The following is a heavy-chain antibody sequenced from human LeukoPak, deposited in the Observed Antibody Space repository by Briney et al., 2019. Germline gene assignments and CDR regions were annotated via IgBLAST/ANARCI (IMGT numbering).Heavy chain of an antibody. Sequence: GGSLRLSCAASGFTFSSYAMTWVRQAPGKGLEWVSYLSGSSSTIYYADSVKGRFTISRDNAKNSLFLQMNSLGDEDTAVYYCARGRYGDYLFDYWGQGTLVTVSS. CDR2: LSGSSSTI. CDR1: GFTFSSYA. D-gene: IGHD4-17*01. CDR3: ARGRYGDYLFDY. J-gene: IGHJ4*02. V-gene: IGHV3-48*02.